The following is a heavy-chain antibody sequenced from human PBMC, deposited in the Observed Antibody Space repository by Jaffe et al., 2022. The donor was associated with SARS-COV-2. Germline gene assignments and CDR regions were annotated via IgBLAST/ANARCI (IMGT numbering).Heavy chain of an antibody. V-gene: IGHV3-23*01. Sequence: EVQLLESGGDLVQPGGSLRLSCAASGFIFSNYAMSWVRQAPGKGLEWVSAINGTGSETFYAASVKGRFSVSRDNSKNTLYLQMNSLRADDTAVYYCAKDYMGSAPQFDYWGQGTLVTVSS. CDR3: AKDYMGSAPQFDY. J-gene: IGHJ4*02. D-gene: IGHD3-10*01. CDR2: INGTGSET. CDR1: GFIFSNYA.